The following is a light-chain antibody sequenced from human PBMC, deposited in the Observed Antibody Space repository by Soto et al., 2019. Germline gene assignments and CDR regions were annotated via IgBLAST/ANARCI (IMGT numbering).Light chain of an antibody. V-gene: IGKV3-11*01. CDR2: DAS. J-gene: IGKJ2*01. Sequence: DIVVTQSPVTLSLSPGERATLSCRAGQNIGTYLVWSQQKPGQAPRLLIYDASNRATGIPARFSASGSGTDFTLTISSLEPEDFAVYYCQQRSNWPRTFGQGT. CDR3: QQRSNWPRT. CDR1: QNIGTY.